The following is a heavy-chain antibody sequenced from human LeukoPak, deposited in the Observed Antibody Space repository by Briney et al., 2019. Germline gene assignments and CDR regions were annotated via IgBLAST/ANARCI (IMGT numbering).Heavy chain of an antibody. Sequence: ASVKVSCKASGGTFSSYDINWVRQASGQELEWMGWMNPNTGNTGYAQKFQGRVTITRNTSISTVYMELSSLRSEDTAVYYCARGVGATISYYHYYIDVWGKGTTVTVSS. CDR3: ARGVGATISYYHYYIDV. J-gene: IGHJ6*03. V-gene: IGHV1-8*03. CDR1: GGTFSSYD. CDR2: MNPNTGNT. D-gene: IGHD1-26*01.